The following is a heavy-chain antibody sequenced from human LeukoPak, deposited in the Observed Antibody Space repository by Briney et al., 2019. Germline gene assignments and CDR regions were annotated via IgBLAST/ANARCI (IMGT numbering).Heavy chain of an antibody. Sequence: GGSLRLSCAASGFTFSSYAMHWVRQAPGKGLEWVAVISYDGSNKYYADSVKGRFTISRDNSKNTLYLQMNSLRADDTAVYYCARDDPLEMATMGGAFDIWGQGTMVTVSS. J-gene: IGHJ3*02. CDR2: ISYDGSNK. CDR1: GFTFSSYA. V-gene: IGHV3-30*04. D-gene: IGHD5-24*01. CDR3: ARDDPLEMATMGGAFDI.